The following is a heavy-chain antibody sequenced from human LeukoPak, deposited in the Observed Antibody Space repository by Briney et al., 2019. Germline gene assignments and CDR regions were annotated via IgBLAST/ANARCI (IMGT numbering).Heavy chain of an antibody. Sequence: SETLSLTCSVSGGSVSSYYWSWIRQSPGKGLEWIGYIHNSGRTNYNPSLKSRVTGFVDTSKNQVSLRLTSVTAADTAVYYCARKNDFDIWGQGTLVTVSS. D-gene: IGHD2/OR15-2a*01. CDR3: ARKNDFDI. J-gene: IGHJ3*02. CDR1: GGSVSSYY. CDR2: IHNSGRT. V-gene: IGHV4-59*02.